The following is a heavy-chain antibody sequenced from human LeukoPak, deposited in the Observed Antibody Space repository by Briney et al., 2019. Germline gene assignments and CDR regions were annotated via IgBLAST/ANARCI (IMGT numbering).Heavy chain of an antibody. V-gene: IGHV1-2*02. Sequence: ASVKVSCKASGYTFTGYYMHWVRQAPGQGLEWMGWINPNSGGTNYAQKFQGRVTMTRDTSISTAYMELSRLRSDDTAVYYCARADYDILTGYYRVEDGDYWGQGTLVTVSS. J-gene: IGHJ4*02. CDR1: GYTFTGYY. CDR2: INPNSGGT. CDR3: ARADYDILTGYYRVEDGDY. D-gene: IGHD3-9*01.